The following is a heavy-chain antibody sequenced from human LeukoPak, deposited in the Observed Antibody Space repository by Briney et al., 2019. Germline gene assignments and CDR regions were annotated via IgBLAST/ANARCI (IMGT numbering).Heavy chain of an antibody. Sequence: GGSLRLSCAASGFKFSDFWMTWVRQTPGKGLEWVANIKEDGSEEYHVDSVKGRFTISRDNTKSSLFLQMNSLRAEDTAVYYCARSGIVGAKEGDYWGQGTLVTVSS. CDR2: IKEDGSEE. D-gene: IGHD1-26*01. V-gene: IGHV3-7*01. CDR1: GFKFSDFW. J-gene: IGHJ4*02. CDR3: ARSGIVGAKEGDY.